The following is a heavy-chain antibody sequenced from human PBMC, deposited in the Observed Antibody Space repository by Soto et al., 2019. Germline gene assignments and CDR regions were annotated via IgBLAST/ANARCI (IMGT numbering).Heavy chain of an antibody. CDR1: GFIFSSYA. CDR2: NSGSGTTA. Sequence: LRLSCAASGFIFSSYAMSWVRQAPGKGLEWVSANSGSGTTAYYADSVKGRFTFSRDNSKKTMYLQMNSLRAEDTAVYYCAKTTDGLFSVFEIWGQGTMVTVFS. V-gene: IGHV3-23*01. D-gene: IGHD2-8*01. CDR3: AKTTDGLFSVFEI. J-gene: IGHJ3*02.